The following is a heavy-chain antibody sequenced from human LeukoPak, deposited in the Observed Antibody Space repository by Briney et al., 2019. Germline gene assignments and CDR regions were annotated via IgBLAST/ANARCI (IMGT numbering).Heavy chain of an antibody. D-gene: IGHD6-19*01. CDR3: ARAVAGFYYFAY. J-gene: IGHJ4*02. Sequence: CSGPCGAAASADAGSSGKYSNEKGEGRRSAISGSGGSTYYADSVKGRLNISRDNSNNALYLQMNSLRAEDTAVYYCARAVAGFYYFAYWGQGNLVTVAS. CDR1: GAAASADA. CDR2: ISGSGGST. V-gene: IGHV3-23*01.